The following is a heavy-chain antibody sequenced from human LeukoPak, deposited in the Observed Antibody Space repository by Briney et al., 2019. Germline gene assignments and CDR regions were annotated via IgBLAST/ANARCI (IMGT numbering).Heavy chain of an antibody. D-gene: IGHD2-21*02. CDR2: TYYRSKWYK. V-gene: IGHV6-1*01. CDR1: GDSVSSNSAA. CDR3: ARDVLISAIFAFDI. J-gene: IGHJ3*02. Sequence: SQTLSLTCAISGDSVSSNSAAWNWIRQSPSRGLEWLGRTYYRSKWYKDYAVSVESRININPDTSKNQFSLQLNSVTPEDTAVYYCARDVLISAIFAFDIWGPGTLVTVSS.